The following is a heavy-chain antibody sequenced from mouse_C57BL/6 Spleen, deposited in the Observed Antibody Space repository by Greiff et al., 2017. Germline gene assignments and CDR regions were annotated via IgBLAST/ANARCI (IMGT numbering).Heavy chain of an antibody. J-gene: IGHJ3*01. V-gene: IGHV1-15*01. CDR3: TPYYDGAFAY. CDR1: GYTFTDYE. Sequence: QVQLQQSGAELVRPGASVTLSCKASGYTFTDYEMHWVKQTPVHGLEWIGAIDPETGGTAYNQKFKGKAILTADKSSSTAYMELRSLTSEDSAVYYCTPYYDGAFAYWGQGTLVTVSA. D-gene: IGHD1-1*01. CDR2: IDPETGGT.